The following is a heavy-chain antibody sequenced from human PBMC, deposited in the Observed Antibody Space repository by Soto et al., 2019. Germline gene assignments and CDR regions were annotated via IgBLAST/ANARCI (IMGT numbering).Heavy chain of an antibody. V-gene: IGHV3-33*01. D-gene: IGHD3-10*01. CDR1: GFTFSSYG. CDR2: IWYDGSNK. Sequence: GGSLRVSCAASGFTFSSYGMHWVRQAPGKGLEWVAVIWYDGSNKYYADSVKGRFTISRDNSKNTLYLQMNSLRAEDTAVYYCASTTPYGSGSYVDSWGHGTLVTVSS. CDR3: ASTTPYGSGSYVDS. J-gene: IGHJ5*01.